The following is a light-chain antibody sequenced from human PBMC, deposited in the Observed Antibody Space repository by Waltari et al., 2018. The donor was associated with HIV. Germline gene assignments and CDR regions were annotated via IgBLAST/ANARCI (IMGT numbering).Light chain of an antibody. CDR2: AAS. V-gene: IGKV1-39*01. CDR1: QSISSY. J-gene: IGKJ2*02. CDR3: QQSYSPPRT. Sequence: DIQMTQSPSSLSASVGDRVTITCRASQSISSYLNWYQQKPGKAPKLLIYAASSLQSGVPSRFSGSGSGTDFTLTISSLQPEDLAIYFCQQSYSPPRTFGQVTKLGIK.